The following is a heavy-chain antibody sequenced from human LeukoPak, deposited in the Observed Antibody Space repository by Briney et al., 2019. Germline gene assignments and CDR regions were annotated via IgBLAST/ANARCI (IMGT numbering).Heavy chain of an antibody. D-gene: IGHD4-11*01. CDR1: GGSMSSYY. CDR2: IFSTGST. J-gene: IGHJ3*02. V-gene: IGHV4-59*01. CDR3: ARVRAYDSNTPRSFDI. Sequence: SETLSLTCTVSGGSMSSYYWGWIRQPPGKQLGWIAYIFSTGSTNYSPSLKSRVSMSVDTSKNQFSLNLSSVTAADTAVYYCARVRAYDSNTPRSFDIWGQGTMVTVSS.